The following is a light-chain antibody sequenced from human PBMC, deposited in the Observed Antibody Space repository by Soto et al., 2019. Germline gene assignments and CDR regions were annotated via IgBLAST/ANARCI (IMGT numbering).Light chain of an antibody. V-gene: IGKV1-5*03. CDR3: QQYNGYPWT. CDR2: KAS. J-gene: IGKJ1*01. CDR1: QSLNDW. Sequence: DIQVTQSPSTLSASVGDRVTITCRASQSLNDWLAGYQQKPGKAPKLLIYKASGLESGVPSRFSGSGSGTEFTLTISSLQPDDFATYYCQQYNGYPWTFGQGTKVEIK.